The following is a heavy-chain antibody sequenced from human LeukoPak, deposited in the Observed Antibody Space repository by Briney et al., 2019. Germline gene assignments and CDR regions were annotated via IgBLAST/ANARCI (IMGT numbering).Heavy chain of an antibody. Sequence: ASVKVSCKASGYTFSSYDINWVRQAPGQGLEWMGWISAYNGNTNYAQKLQGRVTMTTDTSTSTAYMELRSLRSDDTAVYYCARDSSGSLSYWGQGTLVTVSS. D-gene: IGHD6-19*01. CDR3: ARDSSGSLSY. CDR1: GYTFSSYD. J-gene: IGHJ4*02. V-gene: IGHV1-18*01. CDR2: ISAYNGNT.